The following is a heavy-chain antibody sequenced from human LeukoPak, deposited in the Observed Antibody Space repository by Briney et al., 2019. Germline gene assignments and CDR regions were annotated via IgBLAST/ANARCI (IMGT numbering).Heavy chain of an antibody. CDR2: IYYSGST. J-gene: IGHJ6*03. CDR1: GGSISSYH. V-gene: IGHV4-59*12. CDR3: ARGGRGYNYGRYYYYYMDV. D-gene: IGHD5-18*01. Sequence: SETLSLTCTVSGGSISSYHWSWIRQPPGKGLECIGYIYYSGSTHYNPSLKSRVTISVDTSKNQFSLKLSSVTAADTAVYYCARGGRGYNYGRYYYYYMDVWGKGTTVTVSS.